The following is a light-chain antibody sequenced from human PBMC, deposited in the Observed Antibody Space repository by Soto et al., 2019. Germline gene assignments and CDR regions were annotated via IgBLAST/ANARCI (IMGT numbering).Light chain of an antibody. Sequence: EIVLTQSPGTLSLSPEERATLSCRASQTVDSTYLAWYQQKPGQAPRLLIYGVSTRATGIPDRFSGSGSGTDFTLTISRLEPEDFAVYHRQQYSGSSRTFGQGTKVEIK. CDR2: GVS. CDR1: QTVDSTY. J-gene: IGKJ1*01. V-gene: IGKV3-20*01. CDR3: QQYSGSSRT.